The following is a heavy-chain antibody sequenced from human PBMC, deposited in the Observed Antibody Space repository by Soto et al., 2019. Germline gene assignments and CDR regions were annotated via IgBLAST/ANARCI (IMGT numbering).Heavy chain of an antibody. J-gene: IGHJ5*02. D-gene: IGHD1-20*01. V-gene: IGHV1-2*02. CDR1: GYTFTGYY. CDR2: INPNSGGT. CDR3: ARDRVLTGNWFDP. Sequence: ASVKVSCKASGYTFTGYYMHWVRQAPGQGLEWMGWINPNSGGTNYAQKFQGRVTMTRDTSISTAYMELSRLRSDDTAVYYCARDRVLTGNWFDPWGQGTLVTVSS.